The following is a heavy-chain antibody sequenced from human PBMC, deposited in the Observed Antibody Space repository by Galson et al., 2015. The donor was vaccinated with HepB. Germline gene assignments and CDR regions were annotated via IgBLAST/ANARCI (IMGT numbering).Heavy chain of an antibody. CDR1: GFTFSSYS. CDR2: ISSSSSYI. Sequence: SLRLSCAASGFTFSSYSMNWVRQAPGKGLEWVSSISSSSSYIHYADSVKGRFTISRDNAKNSLYLQMNSLRAEDTAVYYCARDLEAAGISHAFDIWGQGTMVTVSS. J-gene: IGHJ3*02. CDR3: ARDLEAAGISHAFDI. D-gene: IGHD6-13*01. V-gene: IGHV3-21*01.